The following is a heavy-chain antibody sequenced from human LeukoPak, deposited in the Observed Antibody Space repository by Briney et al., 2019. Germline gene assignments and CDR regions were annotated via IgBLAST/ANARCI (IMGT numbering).Heavy chain of an antibody. CDR1: GGSINSYY. CDR3: ARRAAAVGTYYMDV. Sequence: SETLSLTCTVSGGSINSYYWNWIRQPPGKGLEWIGYIYYSRGTNYNPSIKSRVTIAVDTSKNQFSLKLSSVTAADTAVYYCARRAAAVGTYYMDVWGKGTTVTASS. V-gene: IGHV4-59*01. CDR2: IYYSRGT. D-gene: IGHD6-13*01. J-gene: IGHJ6*03.